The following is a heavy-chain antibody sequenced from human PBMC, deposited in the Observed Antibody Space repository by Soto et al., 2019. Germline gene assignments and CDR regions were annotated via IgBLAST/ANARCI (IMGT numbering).Heavy chain of an antibody. V-gene: IGHV3-49*03. Sequence: GVLRLSCTGSGFTLGDYAMSWSRQAPGKGLEWVGVIRSKAYGETTDYAASVKGRFTILRDDSKSIAYLQMNSLQSEDTGVYYCTRYTYTSRYSYYGMDVWGHGTTVTVSS. CDR2: IRSKAYGETT. CDR3: TRYTYTSRYSYYGMDV. J-gene: IGHJ6*02. D-gene: IGHD2-2*01. CDR1: GFTLGDYA.